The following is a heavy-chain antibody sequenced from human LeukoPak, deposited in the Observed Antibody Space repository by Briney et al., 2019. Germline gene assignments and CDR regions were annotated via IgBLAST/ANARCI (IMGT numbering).Heavy chain of an antibody. CDR1: GFNLGTYW. CDR3: ARGEWLSDAFDI. CDR2: IKQDGTEK. D-gene: IGHD6-19*01. J-gene: IGHJ3*02. V-gene: IGHV3-7*04. Sequence: GGSLRLSCRASGFNLGTYWMNWVRQAPGKGLQWVANIKQDGTEKYYSDSVRGRFTIPRDNAKNSLYLQMNSLRAEDTAVYYCARGEWLSDAFDIWGQGTMVTVSS.